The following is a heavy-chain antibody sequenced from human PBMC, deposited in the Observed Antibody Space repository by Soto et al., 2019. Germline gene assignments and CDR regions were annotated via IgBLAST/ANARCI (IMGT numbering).Heavy chain of an antibody. CDR3: AASYGSGYRDFDY. V-gene: IGHV1-69*02. Sequence: GXSVKVSCKASGATFSLYTINWVRQAPGLGLEWLGRVKXIVSMXNYAQKLQGRVXITADKSTXTAYTQLSSLRSEDPATYYCAASYGSGYRDFDYWRKGALVTVYS. CDR1: GATFSLYT. CDR2: VKXIVSMX. J-gene: IGHJ4*02. D-gene: IGHD3-10*01.